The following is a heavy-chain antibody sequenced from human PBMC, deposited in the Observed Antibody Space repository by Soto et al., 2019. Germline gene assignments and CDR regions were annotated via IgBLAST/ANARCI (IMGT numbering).Heavy chain of an antibody. CDR1: GFTFSSYG. D-gene: IGHD1-26*01. Sequence: QVQLVESGGGVVQPGRSLRLSCAASGFTFSSYGMHWFRKAPGKGLEWVAVIWNDGSNNYYADSVKGRFTISRDNSKNTLYLQMNSLRAEDTAVYYCARAWSAQKWELLDYWGQGTLVTVSS. V-gene: IGHV3-33*01. J-gene: IGHJ4*02. CDR3: ARAWSAQKWELLDY. CDR2: IWNDGSNN.